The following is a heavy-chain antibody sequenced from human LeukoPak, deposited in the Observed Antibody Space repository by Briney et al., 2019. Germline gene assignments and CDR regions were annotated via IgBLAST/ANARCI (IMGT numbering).Heavy chain of an antibody. J-gene: IGHJ3*02. Sequence: MTSETLSLTCTVSGYSISSDYYWGWIRQPPGKGLEWIGSIFHRGNTYYNPSLKSRVTISVDTSKNQFSLRLSSVTAADTAVYYCARVCPPGSGDCYRDAFDIWGQGTMVTVSS. V-gene: IGHV4-38-2*02. D-gene: IGHD2-21*02. CDR3: ARVCPPGSGDCYRDAFDI. CDR2: IFHRGNT. CDR1: GYSISSDYY.